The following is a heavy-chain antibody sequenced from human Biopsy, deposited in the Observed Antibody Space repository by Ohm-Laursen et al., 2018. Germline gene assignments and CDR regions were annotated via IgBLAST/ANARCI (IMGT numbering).Heavy chain of an antibody. CDR3: ATKLTGYFHH. V-gene: IGHV1-69*06. D-gene: IGHD3-9*01. CDR1: GYTFTDYF. J-gene: IGHJ1*01. CDR2: NIPILGTG. Sequence: APVKVSCKTSGYTFTDYFVHWVRQAPGQGLEWLGGNIPILGTGNYAQKFQDRVTVAADTSTSTATMELRSLRSDDTAVYYCATKLTGYFHHWGQGTLVIVSS.